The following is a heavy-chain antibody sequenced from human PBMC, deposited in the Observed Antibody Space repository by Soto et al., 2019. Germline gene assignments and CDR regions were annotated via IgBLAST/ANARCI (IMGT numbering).Heavy chain of an antibody. CDR2: ISGYNGNT. V-gene: IGHV1-18*01. D-gene: IGHD2-2*01. CDR1: GYIFSNYG. CDR3: ARDEVPAANWLDP. Sequence: ASVKVSWKASGYIFSNYGITWVRQAPGQGLEWMGWISGYNGNTKYAQKLQGRVTMTTDTSTSTAYMELRSLRSDDTAVYYCARDEVPAANWLDPWGQGTLVTVSS. J-gene: IGHJ5*02.